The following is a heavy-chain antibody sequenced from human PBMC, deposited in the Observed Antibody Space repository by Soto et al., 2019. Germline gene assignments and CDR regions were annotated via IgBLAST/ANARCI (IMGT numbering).Heavy chain of an antibody. CDR1: GGSISSYY. Sequence: SETLSLTCTFSGGSISSYYWSWIRQPPGKGLEWIGYIYYSGSTAYNPSLKSRVTILVDTSKNQFSLKLSSVTAADTAVYYCARPAPGYSDYWGQGTLVTVSS. CDR2: IYYSGST. V-gene: IGHV4-59*08. J-gene: IGHJ4*02. CDR3: ARPAPGYSDY.